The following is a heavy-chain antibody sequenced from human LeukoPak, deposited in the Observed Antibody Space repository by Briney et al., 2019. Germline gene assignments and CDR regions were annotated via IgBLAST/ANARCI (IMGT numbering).Heavy chain of an antibody. Sequence: PSETLSLTCTVSGGSISSYFWSWIRQPAGKGLEWIGRIYTSGSTNYNPSLKSRVTMSVDTSKIQFSLKLSSVTAADTAVYYCARDFTMVRYNWFDPWGQGTLVTVSS. D-gene: IGHD3-10*01. CDR2: IYTSGST. J-gene: IGHJ5*02. CDR3: ARDFTMVRYNWFDP. V-gene: IGHV4-4*07. CDR1: GGSISSYF.